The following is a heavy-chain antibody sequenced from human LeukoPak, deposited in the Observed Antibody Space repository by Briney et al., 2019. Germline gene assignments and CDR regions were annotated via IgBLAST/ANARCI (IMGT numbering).Heavy chain of an antibody. CDR1: EGTFSSYA. J-gene: IGHJ3*02. CDR3: ARDRRMRYCSSTSCPREDAFDI. CDR2: IIPIFGTA. V-gene: IGHV1-69*05. Sequence: SVKVSCKASEGTFSSYAISWVRQAPGQGLEWMGGIIPIFGTANYAQKFQGRVTITTDESTSTAYMELSSLRSEDTAVYYCARDRRMRYCSSTSCPREDAFDIWGQGTMVTVSS. D-gene: IGHD2-2*01.